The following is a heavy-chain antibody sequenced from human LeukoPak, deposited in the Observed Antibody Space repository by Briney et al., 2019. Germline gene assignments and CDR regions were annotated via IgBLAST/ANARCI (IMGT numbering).Heavy chain of an antibody. Sequence: PGGSLRLSCAASGFTFSSYWMSWVRQAPGEGRGWGANIKQDGSEKYYVDSVKGRFTISRDNAKNSLYLQMNSLRAEDTAVYYCARLRWIPAAIRFDYWGQGTLVTVSS. CDR3: ARLRWIPAAIRFDY. D-gene: IGHD2-2*01. CDR2: IKQDGSEK. J-gene: IGHJ4*02. CDR1: GFTFSSYW. V-gene: IGHV3-7*01.